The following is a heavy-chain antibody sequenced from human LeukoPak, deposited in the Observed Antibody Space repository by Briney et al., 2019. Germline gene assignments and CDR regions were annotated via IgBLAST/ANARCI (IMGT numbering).Heavy chain of an antibody. CDR2: INHSGST. CDR1: GGSFSGYY. J-gene: IGHJ4*02. Sequence: KTSETLSLTCAVYGGSFSGYYWSWIRQPPGKGLEWIGEINHSGSTNYNPSLKSRVTISVDTSKNQFSLKLSSVTAADTAVYYCARHRRLGPGYFDYWGQGTLVTVSS. D-gene: IGHD3-16*01. V-gene: IGHV4-34*01. CDR3: ARHRRLGPGYFDY.